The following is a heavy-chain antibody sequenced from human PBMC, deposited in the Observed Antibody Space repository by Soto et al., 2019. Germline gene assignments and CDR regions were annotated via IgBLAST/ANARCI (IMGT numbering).Heavy chain of an antibody. V-gene: IGHV5-51*01. CDR1: GYNFATYW. CDR3: ARHGFYGDYASNYFDP. D-gene: IGHD4-17*01. Sequence: RGESLKISCQASGYNFATYWIAWVRQMPGKGLEYMGIIYPGNSDARYSPSFQGQVTFSADKSISTAYLHWSSLKASDTAMYYCARHGFYGDYASNYFDPWGQETLLTVST. J-gene: IGHJ5*02. CDR2: IYPGNSDA.